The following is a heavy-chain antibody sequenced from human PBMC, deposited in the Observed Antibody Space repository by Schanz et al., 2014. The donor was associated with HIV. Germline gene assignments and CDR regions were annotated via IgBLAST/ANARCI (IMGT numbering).Heavy chain of an antibody. CDR1: GYSFSSYG. J-gene: IGHJ4*02. CDR3: ARGGGSGTAAF. Sequence: QVHLVQSGAEVKKSGASVKVSCKASGYSFSSYGLSWVRQATGQGLEWLGWMNTRDGRTGYAQKFQGRVTMTRTTSISTAYLELRSLTSDDTAVYYCARGGGSGTAAFWGQGTLVTVSS. CDR2: MNTRDGRT. D-gene: IGHD1-26*01. V-gene: IGHV1-8*02.